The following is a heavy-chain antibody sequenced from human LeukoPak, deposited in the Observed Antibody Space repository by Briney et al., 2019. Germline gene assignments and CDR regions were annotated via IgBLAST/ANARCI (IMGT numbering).Heavy chain of an antibody. V-gene: IGHV4-59*08. CDR3: ASSNYYEEYYYYCGMDV. D-gene: IGHD3-22*01. J-gene: IGHJ6*02. CDR2: IYYSGST. Sequence: SETLSLTCTVSGGSISSYYWSWIRQPPGKGLEWIGYIYYSGSTNYNPSLKSRVTISVDTSKNQFSLKLSSVTAADTAVYYCASSNYYEEYYYYCGMDVWGQGTTVTVSS. CDR1: GGSISSYY.